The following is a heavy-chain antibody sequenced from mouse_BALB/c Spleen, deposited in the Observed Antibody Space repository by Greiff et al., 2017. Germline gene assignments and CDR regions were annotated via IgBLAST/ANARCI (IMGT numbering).Heavy chain of an antibody. CDR3: AREQVRRGDYAMDY. D-gene: IGHD2-14*01. CDR2: ISDGGSYT. Sequence: DVHLVESGGGLVKPGGSLKLSCAASGFTFSDYYMYWVRQTPEKRLEWVATISDGGSYTYYPDSVKGRFTISRDNAKNNLYLQMSSLKSEDTAMYYCAREQVRRGDYAMDYRGQGDSDTVSS. J-gene: IGHJ4*01. V-gene: IGHV5-4*02. CDR1: GFTFSDYY.